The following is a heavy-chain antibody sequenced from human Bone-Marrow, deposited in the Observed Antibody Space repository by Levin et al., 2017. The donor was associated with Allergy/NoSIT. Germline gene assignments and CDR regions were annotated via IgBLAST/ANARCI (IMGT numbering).Heavy chain of an antibody. CDR2: INHSGST. CDR3: ARGYGSGSYNWYFDL. CDR1: GGSFSGHY. Sequence: RPSETLSLTCAVYGGSFSGHYWSWIRQPPGKGLEWIGEINHSGSTNYNPSLKSRVTISVDTSKNQFSLKLSSVTAADTAVYYCARGYGSGSYNWYFDLWGRGTLVTVSS. D-gene: IGHD3-10*01. V-gene: IGHV4-34*01. J-gene: IGHJ2*01.